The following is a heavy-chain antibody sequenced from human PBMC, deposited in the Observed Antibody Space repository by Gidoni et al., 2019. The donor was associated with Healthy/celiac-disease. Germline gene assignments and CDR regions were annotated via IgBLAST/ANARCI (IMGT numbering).Heavy chain of an antibody. CDR3: ARTMTTLTNMYYFDY. V-gene: IGHV1-8*01. J-gene: IGHJ4*02. D-gene: IGHD4-17*01. CDR1: GYTFNSYD. Sequence: QVQLVQSGAEVKQPGASVKVSCQSSGYTFNSYDINWVRQATGQGLEWMGWMNTNSGNTGYSQKFQGRVTRTRNTSISTAYMELSSLRSDDTAVYYCARTMTTLTNMYYFDYWGQGTLVTVSS. CDR2: MNTNSGNT.